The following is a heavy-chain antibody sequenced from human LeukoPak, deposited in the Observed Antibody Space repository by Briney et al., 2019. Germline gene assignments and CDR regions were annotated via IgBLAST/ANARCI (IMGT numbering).Heavy chain of an antibody. V-gene: IGHV1-69*06. CDR2: IIPIFGTA. J-gene: IGHJ4*02. D-gene: IGHD1-26*01. Sequence: WASVKVSCKASGGTFSSYAISWVRQAPGQGLEWMGGIIPIFGTANYAQKFQGRVTITADKSTSTAYMELSSLRSEDTAVYYCARGGSYSNFDYWGQGTLVTVSS. CDR1: GGTFSSYA. CDR3: ARGGSYSNFDY.